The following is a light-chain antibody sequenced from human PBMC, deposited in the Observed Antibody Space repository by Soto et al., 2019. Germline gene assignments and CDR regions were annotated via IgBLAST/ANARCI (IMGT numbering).Light chain of an antibody. CDR2: SAS. CDR1: QGLGKY. CDR3: LTYNGPPLS. V-gene: IGKV1-27*01. J-gene: IGKJ4*01. Sequence: DMQMTQSPSSLSASVGDRVTITCRASQGLGKYLAWYQQKPGKAPKLLIYSASSLQSGVPSRFSGSGSGTDFTLTISSQQPEDVATYYCLTYNGPPLSLGGGTKVEI.